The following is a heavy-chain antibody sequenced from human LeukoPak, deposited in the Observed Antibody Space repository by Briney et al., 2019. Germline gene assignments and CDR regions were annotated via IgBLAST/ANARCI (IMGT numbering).Heavy chain of an antibody. D-gene: IGHD3-10*01. CDR2: IYGSDTT. CDR1: GASMSNHF. CDR3: ARGFYGSGYYYYYYYMDV. V-gene: IGHV4-59*11. Sequence: SETLSLTCTVSGASMSNHFWSWIRQPPGKGLEWIGYIYGSDTTNYNPSLKSRVTMSVDTSENQFSLKLSSVTAADTAVYYCARGFYGSGYYYYYYYMDVWGKGTTVTVSS. J-gene: IGHJ6*03.